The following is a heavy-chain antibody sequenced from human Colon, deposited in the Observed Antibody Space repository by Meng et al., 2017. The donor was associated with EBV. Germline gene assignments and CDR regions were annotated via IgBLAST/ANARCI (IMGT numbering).Heavy chain of an antibody. D-gene: IGHD4-17*01. Sequence: QVQLQESGPGLVKHSQTLSLTCTVSGGSISSGNHYWSWIRQHPGKGLEYSGYIYYSGSTYYNPSLKSRVIISVDTSKNQFSLRLNSVTAADTAVYYCASLYGDSSVWYLDLWGRGTLVTVSS. CDR2: IYYSGST. CDR1: GGSISSGNHY. J-gene: IGHJ2*01. V-gene: IGHV4-31*03. CDR3: ASLYGDSSVWYLDL.